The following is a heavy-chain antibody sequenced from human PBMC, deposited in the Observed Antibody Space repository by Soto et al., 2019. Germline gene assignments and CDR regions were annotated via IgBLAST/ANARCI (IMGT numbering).Heavy chain of an antibody. CDR2: IYPDDSDT. CDR3: ARHQDGSISWFDS. V-gene: IGHV5-51*01. CDR1: GYSFTNYW. J-gene: IGHJ5*01. Sequence: PGESLKISCKGSGYSFTNYWIGWVRQMPGKGLEWMGFIYPDDSDTRYSPSFQGQVTISADKSTSTAYLQWSSLKASDTAMYYCARHQDGSISWFDSWGQGTLVTVSS. D-gene: IGHD3-10*01.